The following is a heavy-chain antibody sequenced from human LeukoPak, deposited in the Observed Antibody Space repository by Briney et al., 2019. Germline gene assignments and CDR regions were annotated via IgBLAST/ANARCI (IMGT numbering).Heavy chain of an antibody. CDR3: ARAYRSTMVRGAKSYFDY. J-gene: IGHJ4*02. Sequence: ASVKVSCKASGYTFTSYGISWVRQAPGQGLEWRGWISAYNGNTNYAQKLQGRVTMTTDTSTSTAYMELRSLRSDDTAVYYCARAYRSTMVRGAKSYFDYWGQGTLVTVSS. CDR1: GYTFTSYG. V-gene: IGHV1-18*04. D-gene: IGHD3-10*01. CDR2: ISAYNGNT.